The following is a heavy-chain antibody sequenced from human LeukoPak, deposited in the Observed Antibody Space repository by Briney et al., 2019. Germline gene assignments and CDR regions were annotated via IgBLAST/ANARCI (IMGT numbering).Heavy chain of an antibody. Sequence: GGSLRLSCAASGFTFSSYAMSWVRQAPGRGLECVSAISGSGGSTYYADPVKGRFTISRDNSKNTLYLQMNSLRAEDTAVYYCAKALRKYYGSGSYYSRVYYFDYWGQGTLVTVSS. CDR1: GFTFSSYA. CDR3: AKALRKYYGSGSYYSRVYYFDY. D-gene: IGHD3-10*01. CDR2: ISGSGGST. J-gene: IGHJ4*02. V-gene: IGHV3-23*01.